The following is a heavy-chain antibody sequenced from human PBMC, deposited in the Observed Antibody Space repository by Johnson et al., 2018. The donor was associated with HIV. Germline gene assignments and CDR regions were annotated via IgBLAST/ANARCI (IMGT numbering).Heavy chain of an antibody. J-gene: IGHJ3*02. Sequence: QEKLVESGGGVVQPGRSLRLSCAASGFTFSSYGMHWVRQAPGKWLEWVAVISDGGTNTYYADSVKGRFTISRDNSKSTLYLQMNSLRAEDTAIYYCAKGEQVWSVASAFDMWGQGTLVTVSS. CDR2: ISDGGTNT. D-gene: IGHD5-18*01. V-gene: IGHV3-33*06. CDR1: GFTFSSYG. CDR3: AKGEQVWSVASAFDM.